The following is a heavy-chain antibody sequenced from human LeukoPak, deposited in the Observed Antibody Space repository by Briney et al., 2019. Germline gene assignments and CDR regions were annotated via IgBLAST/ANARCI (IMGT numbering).Heavy chain of an antibody. D-gene: IGHD2-2*01. Sequence: ASVKVSCKISGYTLTELSMHWVRQAPGKGREWMGGFDPEDGETIYAQKFQGRVTMTEDTSTDTAYMELSSLRSEDTAVYYCATDPRTDRCSSTSCYGGYWGQGTLVTVSS. CDR1: GYTLTELS. CDR3: ATDPRTDRCSSTSCYGGY. CDR2: FDPEDGET. V-gene: IGHV1-24*01. J-gene: IGHJ4*02.